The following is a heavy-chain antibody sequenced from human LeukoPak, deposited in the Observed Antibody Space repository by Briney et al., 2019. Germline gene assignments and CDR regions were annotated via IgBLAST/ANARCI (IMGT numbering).Heavy chain of an antibody. CDR1: GGSISSGDYY. D-gene: IGHD3-22*01. CDR3: ARDKGYYDSSGYNPTGDAFDI. Sequence: SETLSLTCTVSGGSISSGDYYSSWIRQPPGKGLEWIGYIYYSGSTYYNPSLKSRVTISVDTSKNQISLKLSSVTAADTAVYYCARDKGYYDSSGYNPTGDAFDIWGQGTMVTVSS. CDR2: IYYSGST. V-gene: IGHV4-30-4*08. J-gene: IGHJ3*02.